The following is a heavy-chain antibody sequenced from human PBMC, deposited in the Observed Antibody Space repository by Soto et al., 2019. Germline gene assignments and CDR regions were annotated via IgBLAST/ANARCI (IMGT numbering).Heavy chain of an antibody. CDR3: AREAGADGSEGGYGMDV. CDR2: IYYSGST. V-gene: IGHV4-30-4*01. D-gene: IGHD3-10*01. Sequence: LSLTCTVSGGSISSGDYYWSCIRQPPGKGLEWIGYIYYSGSTYYNPSLKSRVTISVDTSKNQFSLKLSSVTAADTAVYYCAREAGADGSEGGYGMDVWGQGTTVTSP. J-gene: IGHJ6*02. CDR1: GGSISSGDYY.